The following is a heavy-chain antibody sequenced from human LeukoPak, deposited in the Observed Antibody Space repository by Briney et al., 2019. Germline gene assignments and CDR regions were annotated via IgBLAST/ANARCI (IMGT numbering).Heavy chain of an antibody. D-gene: IGHD1-26*01. V-gene: IGHV4-38-2*02. CDR3: ARGGGVGYYYYYMDV. CDR2: IYHSGST. CDR1: GYSISSGYY. J-gene: IGHJ6*03. Sequence: TSETLSLTCTVSGYSISSGYYWGWIRQPPGKGLEWIGNIYHSGSTYYNPSLESRVTISVDTSKNQFSLKLSSVTAADTAVYYCARGGGVGYYYYYMDVWGKGTTVTISS.